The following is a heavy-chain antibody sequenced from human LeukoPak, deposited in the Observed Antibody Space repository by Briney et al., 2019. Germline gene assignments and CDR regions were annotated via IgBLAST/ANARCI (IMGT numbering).Heavy chain of an antibody. CDR1: GYTFTGYY. V-gene: IGHV1-2*06. CDR3: ARDYCSSTSCLFDY. D-gene: IGHD2-2*01. Sequence: ASVKVSFKASGYTFTGYYMHWVRQAPGQGLEWMGRINPNSGGTNYAQKFQGRVAMTRDTSISTAFMELTRLRSDDTAVYYCARDYCSSTSCLFDYWGQGTLVTVSS. J-gene: IGHJ4*02. CDR2: INPNSGGT.